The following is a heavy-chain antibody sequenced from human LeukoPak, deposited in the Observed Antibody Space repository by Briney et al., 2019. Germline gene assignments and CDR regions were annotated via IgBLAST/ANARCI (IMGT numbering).Heavy chain of an antibody. CDR1: GYSFTSYW. CDR3: ARLSVYSSGWYRFDY. CDR2: IYPGDSES. D-gene: IGHD6-19*01. J-gene: IGHJ4*02. Sequence: GESLKISCKGSGYSFTSYWIAWVRQMPGKGLEWMGIIYPGDSESRYSPSFQGQVTISADKSISTAYLQWSSLKASDTATYYCARLSVYSSGWYRFDYWGQGTLVTVSS. V-gene: IGHV5-51*01.